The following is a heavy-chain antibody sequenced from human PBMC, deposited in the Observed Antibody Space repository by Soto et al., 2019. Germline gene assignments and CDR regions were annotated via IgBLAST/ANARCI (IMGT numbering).Heavy chain of an antibody. CDR1: GYTFTSYD. J-gene: IGHJ3*02. D-gene: IGHD3-3*01. CDR2: MNPNSGNT. Sequence: QVQLVQSGAEVKKPGASVKVSCKASGYTFTSYDINWVRQATGQGLEWMGWMNPNSGNTGYAQKFQGRVTMTWNTSISTAYMELSSLRSEDTAVYYCARGSVYYDFWSGYYTEGAFDIWGQGTMVTVSS. CDR3: ARGSVYYDFWSGYYTEGAFDI. V-gene: IGHV1-8*01.